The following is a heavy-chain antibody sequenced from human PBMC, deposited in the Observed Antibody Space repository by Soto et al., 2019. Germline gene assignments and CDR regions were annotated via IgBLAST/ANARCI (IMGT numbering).Heavy chain of an antibody. CDR3: AKDLDHYYYYGMDV. CDR2: ISYDGSNK. CDR1: GFTFSSYG. V-gene: IGHV3-30*18. Sequence: LRLSCAASGFTFSSYGMHWVRQAPGKGLEWVAVISYDGSNKYYADSVKGRFTISRDNSKNTLYLQMNSLRAEDTAVYYCAKDLDHYYYYGMDVWGQGTTVTVSS. D-gene: IGHD1-1*01. J-gene: IGHJ6*02.